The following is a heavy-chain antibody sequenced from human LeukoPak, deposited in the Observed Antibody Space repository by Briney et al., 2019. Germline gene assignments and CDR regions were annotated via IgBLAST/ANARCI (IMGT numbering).Heavy chain of an antibody. Sequence: PGGSLRLSCAASGFTFSKYGMTWVRQAPGRGLECVSSLKGRFTISRDNAKNSLYLQMNSLRAEDTAVYYCVRGDGARSLDLSGQGTLVTVSS. D-gene: IGHD3-16*01. CDR1: GFTFSKYG. V-gene: IGHV3-21*01. J-gene: IGHJ5*02. CDR3: VRGDGARSLDL.